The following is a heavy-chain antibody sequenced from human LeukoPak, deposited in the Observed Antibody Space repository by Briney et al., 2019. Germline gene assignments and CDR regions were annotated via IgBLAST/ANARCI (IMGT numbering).Heavy chain of an antibody. CDR3: ARLDVDYYYYYYMDV. CDR1: GYTFTSYA. D-gene: IGHD2-2*03. CDR2: INTNTGNP. J-gene: IGHJ6*03. V-gene: IGHV7-4-1*02. Sequence: RWASVKVSCKASGYTFTSYAMNWVRQAPGQGLEWMGWINTNTGNPTYAQGFTGRFVFSLDTSVSTAYLQISSLKAEDTAVYYCARLDVDYYYYYYMDVWGKGTTVTVSS.